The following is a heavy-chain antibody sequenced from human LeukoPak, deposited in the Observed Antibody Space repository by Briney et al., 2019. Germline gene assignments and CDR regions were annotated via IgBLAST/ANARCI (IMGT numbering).Heavy chain of an antibody. D-gene: IGHD6-13*01. V-gene: IGHV3-23*01. CDR3: ASQLQQQLPRATGGEFDY. Sequence: PGGSLRLSCAASGFTFSSYWMHWVRQAPGKGLEWVSAISGSGGSTYYADSVKGRFTISRDNSKNTLYLQMNSLRAEDTAVYYCASQLQQQLPRATGGEFDYWGQGTLVTVSS. CDR1: GFTFSSYW. CDR2: ISGSGGST. J-gene: IGHJ4*02.